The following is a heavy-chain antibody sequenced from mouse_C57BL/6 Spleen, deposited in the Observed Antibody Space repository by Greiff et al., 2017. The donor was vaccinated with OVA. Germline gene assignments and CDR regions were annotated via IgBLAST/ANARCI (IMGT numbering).Heavy chain of an antibody. D-gene: IGHD1-1*01. CDR2: ISSGGDYI. CDR1: GFTFSSYA. J-gene: IGHJ4*01. V-gene: IGHV5-9-1*02. Sequence: EVKLVESGEGLVKPGGSLKLSCAASGFTFSSYAMSWVRQTPEKRLEWVAYISSGGDYIYYADTVKGRFTISRDNARNTLYLQMSSLKSEDTAMYYCTREPITTVGYAMDYWGQGTSVTVSS. CDR3: TREPITTVGYAMDY.